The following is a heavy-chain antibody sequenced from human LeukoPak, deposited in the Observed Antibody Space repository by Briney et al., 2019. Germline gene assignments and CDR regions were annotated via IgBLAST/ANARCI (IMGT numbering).Heavy chain of an antibody. CDR2: MKYDGSEK. J-gene: IGHJ4*02. CDR1: AFTFSSYW. D-gene: IGHD6-13*01. CDR3: ARYIEAAGLFLDY. Sequence: VGSLRLSCAASAFTFSSYWMSWVRQAPGKGLEWVANMKYDGSEKYYVDSVKGRFTISRDNAKNSLYLQINSLRAEDTAVYYCARYIEAAGLFLDYRGQGTLVTVSS. V-gene: IGHV3-7*01.